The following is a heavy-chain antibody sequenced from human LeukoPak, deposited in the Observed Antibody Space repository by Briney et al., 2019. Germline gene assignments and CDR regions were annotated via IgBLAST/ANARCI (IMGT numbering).Heavy chain of an antibody. Sequence: SVKVSCKASGGTFSSYAISWVRQAPGQGLEWMGGIIPIFGTANYAQKFQGRVTITTDESTSTAYMELSSLRSEDTAVYYCTTDRSEAPIDYWGQGTLVTVSS. CDR1: GGTFSSYA. J-gene: IGHJ4*02. CDR2: IIPIFGTA. V-gene: IGHV1-69*05. CDR3: TTDRSEAPIDY.